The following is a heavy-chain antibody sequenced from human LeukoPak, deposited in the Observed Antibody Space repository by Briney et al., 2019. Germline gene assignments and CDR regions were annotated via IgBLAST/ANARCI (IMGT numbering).Heavy chain of an antibody. J-gene: IGHJ4*02. CDR1: GVSISRFY. V-gene: IGHV4-4*09. Sequence: PSETLSLTCTTSGVSISRFYWSWVRQPPGKGLEWIGNIYSGVPTYFNPSLKSRVIISVDTSKNQFSLNLTSVTAADTAMYYCVQTTGWPGFDYWGQGILITVSS. D-gene: IGHD1-1*01. CDR2: IYSGVPT. CDR3: VQTTGWPGFDY.